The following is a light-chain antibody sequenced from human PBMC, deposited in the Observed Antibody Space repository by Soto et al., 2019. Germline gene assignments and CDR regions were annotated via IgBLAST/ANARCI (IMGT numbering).Light chain of an antibody. CDR1: QSISSN. CDR3: QHYNNWHRAT. Sequence: EIVMTQSLATLSVSPGERATLSCRASQSISSNLAWYQQKPGQAPRLLMFRTSSRATGFPARFSGSGSGTEVNLTISSLQSEDFGVYYCQHYNNWHRATFGGGTKGDIK. V-gene: IGKV3-15*01. CDR2: RTS. J-gene: IGKJ4*01.